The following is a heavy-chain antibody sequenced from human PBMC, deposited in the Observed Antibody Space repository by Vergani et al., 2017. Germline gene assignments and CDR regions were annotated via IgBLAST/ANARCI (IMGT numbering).Heavy chain of an antibody. J-gene: IGHJ1*01. CDR2: ISSRSSTI. CDR1: GFTFSRYS. Sequence: EVQLVESGGGLVQPGGSLRLSCAASGFTFSRYSMNWVRQAPGKGLGWVSYISSRSSTIYYADSRKGRFTISRGNAKNSRYLQMNSLRAEDTAVYYWATKSCGTPGCQIGYFREWVQGTLVTVSS. V-gene: IGHV3-48*01. CDR3: ATKSCGTPGCQIGYFRE. D-gene: IGHD2-15*01.